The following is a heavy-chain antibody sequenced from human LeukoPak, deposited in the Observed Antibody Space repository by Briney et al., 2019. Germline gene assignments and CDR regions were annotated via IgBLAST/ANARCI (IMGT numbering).Heavy chain of an antibody. J-gene: IGHJ4*02. Sequence: ASVKVSCKASGYTFTGYYMHWVRQAPGQGLEWMGWINPNSGGTNYAQKFQGRVTMTRDTSISTAYMELSRLRSDDTAVYYCARDPNYYDSNGPPDYWGQGTLVTVSS. CDR1: GYTFTGYY. D-gene: IGHD3-22*01. CDR2: INPNSGGT. CDR3: ARDPNYYDSNGPPDY. V-gene: IGHV1-2*02.